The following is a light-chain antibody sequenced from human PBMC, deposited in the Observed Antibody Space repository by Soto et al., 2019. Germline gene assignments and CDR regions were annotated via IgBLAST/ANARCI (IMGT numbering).Light chain of an antibody. V-gene: IGKV1D-13*01. CDR1: QGISSG. CDR3: QQFNNYPHT. Sequence: AIQLTQSPSSLSASVEDRVTITCRASQGISSGLAWYQQKPGKAPKLLIYDASSLESGVPSRFSGSGSGTDFTLTISSLQPEDFATYFCQQFNNYPHTFGQGTKLEIK. CDR2: DAS. J-gene: IGKJ2*01.